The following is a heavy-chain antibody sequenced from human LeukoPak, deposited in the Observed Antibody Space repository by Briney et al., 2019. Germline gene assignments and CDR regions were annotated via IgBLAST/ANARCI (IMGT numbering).Heavy chain of an antibody. CDR1: GGTFITYG. J-gene: IGHJ4*02. Sequence: SVKVSCKASGGTFITYGISWVRQAPGQGLEGMGGIIHIFGTENYAQKFQGRVTITTDESTSTVYMELSSLRSEDTAVYYCVRVSYGDTRYYFDYWGQGTLVTVSS. CDR3: VRVSYGDTRYYFDY. D-gene: IGHD4-17*01. CDR2: IIHIFGTE. V-gene: IGHV1-69*05.